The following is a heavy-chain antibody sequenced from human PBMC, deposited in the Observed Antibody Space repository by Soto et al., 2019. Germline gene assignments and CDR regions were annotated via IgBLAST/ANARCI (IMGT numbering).Heavy chain of an antibody. CDR1: GGSFSGYY. D-gene: IGHD5-12*01. Sequence: SETLSLTCAVYGGSFSGYYWSWIRQPPGKGLEWIGEINHSGSTNYNPSLKSRVTISVDTSKNQFSLKLSSVTAADTAVYYCARMPGRDSGYDFPDYWGQGTLVTVSS. CDR2: INHSGST. V-gene: IGHV4-34*01. CDR3: ARMPGRDSGYDFPDY. J-gene: IGHJ4*02.